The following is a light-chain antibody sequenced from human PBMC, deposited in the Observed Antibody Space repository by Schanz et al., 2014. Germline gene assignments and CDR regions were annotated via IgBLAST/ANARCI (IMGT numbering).Light chain of an antibody. CDR1: SSDVGGYNY. Sequence: QSALTQPPSASGSPGQSVTISCTGTSSDVGGYNYVSWYQQHPGKAPKLMIYEVSKRPSGVPDRFSASKSGTSASLAISGLRSEDEADYYCASWDDSLRGHVFGGGTKVTVL. J-gene: IGLJ2*01. CDR3: ASWDDSLRGHV. V-gene: IGLV2-8*01. CDR2: EVS.